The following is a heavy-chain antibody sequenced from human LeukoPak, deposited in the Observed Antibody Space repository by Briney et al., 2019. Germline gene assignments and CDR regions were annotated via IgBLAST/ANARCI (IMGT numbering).Heavy chain of an antibody. D-gene: IGHD3/OR15-3a*01. CDR3: VRQTGSGLFILP. CDR1: GGSFSGYY. J-gene: IGHJ4*02. V-gene: IGHV4-59*10. Sequence: SETLSLTCAVYGGSFSGYYWSWIRQPAGKGLEWIGRISTSGSTYYNPSLKSPVTISVDTSKNQFSLKLTSVTAADTAVYYCVRQTGSGLFILPGGQGTLVTVSS. CDR2: ISTSGST.